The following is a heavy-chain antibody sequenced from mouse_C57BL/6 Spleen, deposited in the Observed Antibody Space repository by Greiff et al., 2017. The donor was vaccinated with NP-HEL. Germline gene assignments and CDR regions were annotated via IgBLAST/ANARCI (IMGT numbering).Heavy chain of an antibody. J-gene: IGHJ1*03. V-gene: IGHV1-82*01. CDR1: GYAFSSSW. Sequence: VQLQQSGPELVKPGASVKISCKASGYAFSSSWMNWVKQRPGKGLEWIGRIYPGDGDTNYNGKCKGKATLTADKSSSTAYMQLSSLTSEDSAVYFCARGDGNYEGWYFDVWGTGTTVTVSS. CDR3: ARGDGNYEGWYFDV. CDR2: IYPGDGDT. D-gene: IGHD2-1*01.